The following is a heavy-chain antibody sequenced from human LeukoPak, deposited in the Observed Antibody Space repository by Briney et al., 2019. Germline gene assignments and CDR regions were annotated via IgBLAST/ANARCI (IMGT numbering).Heavy chain of an antibody. J-gene: IGHJ5*02. CDR2: ISSSSSTI. V-gene: IGHV3-48*01. Sequence: GGPLRLSCAASGFTFSSYSMNWVRQAPGKGLEWVSYISSSSSTIYYADSVKGRFTISRDNAKNSLYLQMNSLRAEDTAVYYCARGIPGGLRLGELSTWGQGTLVTVSS. CDR1: GFTFSSYS. D-gene: IGHD3-16*02. CDR3: ARGIPGGLRLGELST.